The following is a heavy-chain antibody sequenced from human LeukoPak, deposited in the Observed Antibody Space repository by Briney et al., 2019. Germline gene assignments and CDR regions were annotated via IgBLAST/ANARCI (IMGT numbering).Heavy chain of an antibody. CDR1: GGSISSSCYY. J-gene: IGHJ4*02. D-gene: IGHD3-10*01. CDR3: ARDYYGSGSYYYFDY. CDR2: IYYSGST. V-gene: IGHV4-39*07. Sequence: SETLSLTCTVSGGSISSSCYYWGWIRQPPGKGLEWIGSIYYSGSTYYNPSLKSRVTISVDTSKNQFSLKLSSVTAADTAVYYCARDYYGSGSYYYFDYWGQGTLVTVSS.